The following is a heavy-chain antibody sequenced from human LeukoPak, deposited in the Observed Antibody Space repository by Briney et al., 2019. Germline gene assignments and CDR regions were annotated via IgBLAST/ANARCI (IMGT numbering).Heavy chain of an antibody. J-gene: IGHJ4*02. CDR3: ARGGSLGGLTGG. Sequence: PPETLSLTCIVSGVSISSTSYYWGWIRQPPGKGLEWIGSIYSGGSTYYNPSLKSRVLISVDTSKNQFSLKVASVTAADTAVYYCARGGSLGGLTGGWGQGTLVSVSS. CDR1: GVSISSTSYY. CDR2: IYSGGST. V-gene: IGHV4-39*07. D-gene: IGHD3-16*01.